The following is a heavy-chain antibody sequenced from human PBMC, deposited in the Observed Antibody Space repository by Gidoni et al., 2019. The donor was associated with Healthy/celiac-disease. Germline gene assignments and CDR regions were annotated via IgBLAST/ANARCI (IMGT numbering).Heavy chain of an antibody. Sequence: EVQLVESGGGLVQPGGSLRLSCADSGFTFSSYAMSWVRQAPGKGLEWVSAISGSGGSTYYADSVKGRFTISRDNSKNTLYLQMNSLRAEDTAVYYCGVAAAGSPYFDYWGQGTLVTVSS. CDR1: GFTFSSYA. CDR2: ISGSGGST. D-gene: IGHD6-13*01. CDR3: GVAAAGSPYFDY. J-gene: IGHJ4*02. V-gene: IGHV3-23*04.